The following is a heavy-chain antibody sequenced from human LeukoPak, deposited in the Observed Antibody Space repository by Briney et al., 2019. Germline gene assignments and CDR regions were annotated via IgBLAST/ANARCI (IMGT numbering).Heavy chain of an antibody. J-gene: IGHJ4*02. CDR3: ARDSLARVAAASHFNY. Sequence: GGSLRLSCAASGFTFSDYYMSWIRQAPGKGLEWVSYISSSGSTIYYADSVKGRFTISRDNAKNSLYLQMNSLRVEDTAVYYCARDSLARVAAASHFNYWGQGTLVTLSS. CDR1: GFTFSDYY. CDR2: ISSSGSTI. D-gene: IGHD6-13*01. V-gene: IGHV3-11*01.